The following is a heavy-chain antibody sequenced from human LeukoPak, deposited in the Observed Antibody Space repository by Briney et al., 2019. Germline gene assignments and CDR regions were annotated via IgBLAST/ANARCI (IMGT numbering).Heavy chain of an antibody. Sequence: GGSLRLSCAVSGFTLSNYSMNWVRQAPGKGLEWISYISGSGFAIHYADSVKGRFTISRDNAKNSLYLQMNSLRAEDTAVYYCARGAWGFSGSYFYYWGQGTLVTVSS. CDR1: GFTLSNYS. J-gene: IGHJ4*02. D-gene: IGHD1-26*01. CDR2: ISGSGFAI. V-gene: IGHV3-48*01. CDR3: ARGAWGFSGSYFYY.